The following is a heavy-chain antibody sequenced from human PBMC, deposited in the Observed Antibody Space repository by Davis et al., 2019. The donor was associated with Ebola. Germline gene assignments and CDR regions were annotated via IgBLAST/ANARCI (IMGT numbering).Heavy chain of an antibody. V-gene: IGHV4-38-2*02. D-gene: IGHD2-8*01. J-gene: IGHJ4*02. CDR3: ARDSWDIVLLMPQGDYFDY. CDR1: GYSISSGYY. Sequence: GSLRLSCTVSGYSISSGYYWGWIRQPPGKGLEWIGSIYHSGSTYYNPSLKSRVTISVDTSKNQFSLKLSSVTAADTAVYYCARDSWDIVLLMPQGDYFDYWGQGTLVTVSS. CDR2: IYHSGST.